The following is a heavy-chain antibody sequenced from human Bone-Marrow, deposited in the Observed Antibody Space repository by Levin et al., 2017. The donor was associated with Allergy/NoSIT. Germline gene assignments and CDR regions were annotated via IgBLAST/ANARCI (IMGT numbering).Heavy chain of an antibody. Sequence: SVKVSCKASGGTFSSYAISWVRQAPGQGLEWMGGIIPIFGTANYAQKFQGRVTITADKSTSTAYMELSSLRSEDTAVYYCARAERYCTNGVCFDYYGMDVWGQGTTVTVSS. D-gene: IGHD2-8*01. CDR2: IIPIFGTA. J-gene: IGHJ6*02. CDR3: ARAERYCTNGVCFDYYGMDV. CDR1: GGTFSSYA. V-gene: IGHV1-69*06.